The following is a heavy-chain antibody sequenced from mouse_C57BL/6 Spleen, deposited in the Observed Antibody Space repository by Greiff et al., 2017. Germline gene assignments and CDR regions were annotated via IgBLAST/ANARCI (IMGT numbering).Heavy chain of an antibody. CDR1: GYTFTSYW. V-gene: IGHV1-7*01. Sequence: QVQLQQSGAELAKPGASVKLSCKASGYTFTSYWMHWVKQRPGQGLEWIGYINPSSGSTKYNQKFKDKATLTADKSSSTAYLQLSSLTYEDSAFYYCARWGWDYAMDYWGQGTSVTVSS. CDR2: INPSSGST. D-gene: IGHD1-1*02. J-gene: IGHJ4*01. CDR3: ARWGWDYAMDY.